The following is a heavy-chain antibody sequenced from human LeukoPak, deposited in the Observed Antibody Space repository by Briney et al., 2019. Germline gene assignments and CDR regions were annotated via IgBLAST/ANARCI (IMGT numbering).Heavy chain of an antibody. CDR3: AKDPAYSSSRLYYFDY. CDR2: ISGSGYIT. Sequence: PGGSLRLSCAASGFTFRNYGMSWVRQAPGKGLEWVSAISGSGYITYYADSVRGRFTISRDNSNNTLYLQMNSPRAEDTAVHYCAKDPAYSSSRLYYFDYWGQGTLVTVSS. CDR1: GFTFRNYG. D-gene: IGHD6-13*01. V-gene: IGHV3-23*01. J-gene: IGHJ4*02.